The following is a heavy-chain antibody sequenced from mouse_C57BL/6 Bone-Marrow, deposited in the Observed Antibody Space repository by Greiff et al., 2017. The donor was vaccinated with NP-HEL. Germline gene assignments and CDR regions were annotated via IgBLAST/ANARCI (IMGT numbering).Heavy chain of an antibody. Sequence: VQLQQPGAELVKPGASVKLSCKASGYTFTSYWMHWVKQRPGQGLEWIGMIHPNSGSTNYNEKFKSKATLTVDKSSSTAYMQLSSLTSEDSAVYYCARQALFITTVVATRYAMDYWGQGTSVTVSS. J-gene: IGHJ4*01. V-gene: IGHV1-64*01. CDR2: IHPNSGST. CDR1: GYTFTSYW. CDR3: ARQALFITTVVATRYAMDY. D-gene: IGHD1-1*01.